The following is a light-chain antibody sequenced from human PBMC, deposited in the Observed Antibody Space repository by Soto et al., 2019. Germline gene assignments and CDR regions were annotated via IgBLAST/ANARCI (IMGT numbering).Light chain of an antibody. V-gene: IGKV3-20*01. CDR1: QSVSIDY. CDR3: QQYGSSGT. CDR2: GAS. J-gene: IGKJ1*01. Sequence: EIVLTQSPGTLSLSPGERATLSCMASQSVSIDYLAWYQQKPGQAPRLLIYGASNRATGIPDRFSGSGSGTDFTLTISRLEPEDFAVYYCQQYGSSGTFGQGTNVDIK.